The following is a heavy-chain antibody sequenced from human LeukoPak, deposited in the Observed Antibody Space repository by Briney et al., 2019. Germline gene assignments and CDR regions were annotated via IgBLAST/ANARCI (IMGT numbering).Heavy chain of an antibody. CDR3: ARVTDYYYYYGMDV. J-gene: IGHJ6*02. D-gene: IGHD1-20*01. CDR1: GYTLTGYY. V-gene: IGHV1-2*06. Sequence: VSVKVSCKASGYTLTGYYMHWVRQAPGQGLEWMGRFNPNSGGTNYAQKFQGRVTMTRDTSISTAYMELSRLRSDDTAVYYCARVTDYYYYYGMDVWGQGTTVTVSS. CDR2: FNPNSGGT.